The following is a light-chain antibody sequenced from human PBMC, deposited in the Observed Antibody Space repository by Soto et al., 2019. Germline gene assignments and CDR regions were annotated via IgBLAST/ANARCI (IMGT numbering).Light chain of an antibody. CDR2: ERS. V-gene: IGLV2-8*01. CDR3: CSFTSSNTHV. J-gene: IGLJ1*01. CDR1: SSDVGGYNY. Sequence: QSALTQPPSASGSPGQSVAISCTGTSSDVGGYNYVSWYQHHPGKVPKLIIYERSKRPSGVSDRFSGSKSGNTASLTISGLQAEDEADYYCCSFTSSNTHVFGAGTKLTVL.